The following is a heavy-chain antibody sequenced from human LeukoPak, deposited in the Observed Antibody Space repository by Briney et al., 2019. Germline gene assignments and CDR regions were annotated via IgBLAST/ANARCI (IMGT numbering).Heavy chain of an antibody. CDR1: GYTFTGYY. CDR3: ARDPYGSGSYIDY. V-gene: IGHV1-2*02. D-gene: IGHD3-10*01. J-gene: IGHJ4*02. CDR2: INPNSGGT. Sequence: VASVKVSCKASGYTFTGYYMHWVRQAPGQGLEWMGWINPNSGGTNYAQKFQGRVTMTRDTSISTAYMELSGLRSDDTAVYYCARDPYGSGSYIDYWGQGTLVTVSS.